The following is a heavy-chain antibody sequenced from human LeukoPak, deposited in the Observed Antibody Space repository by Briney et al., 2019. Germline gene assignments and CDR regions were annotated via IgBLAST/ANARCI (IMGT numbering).Heavy chain of an antibody. Sequence: PGGSLRLSCAASGFTFSSYSMHWVRQAPGKGLEWVAVISYDGGNKYYADSVKGRFTISRDNSKNTLYLQMNSLRAEDTAVYYCAKGGGYCTGGSCYDYWGQGTLVTVSS. CDR1: GFTFSSYS. J-gene: IGHJ4*02. CDR3: AKGGGYCTGGSCYDY. D-gene: IGHD2-15*01. V-gene: IGHV3-30*18. CDR2: ISYDGGNK.